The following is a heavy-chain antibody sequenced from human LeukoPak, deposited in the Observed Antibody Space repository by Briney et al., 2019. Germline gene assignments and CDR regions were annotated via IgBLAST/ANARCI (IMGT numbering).Heavy chain of an antibody. CDR1: GFTFSDYA. Sequence: PGGSLRLSCAASGFTFSDYAMSWVRQAPGKGLEWLSYISSSSDTYYADSVRGRFTISRDNAKDSLYLQRNSLRDEDTAVYYCASKLALGYWGKGTLVTVSS. CDR3: ASKLALGY. V-gene: IGHV3-69-1*01. J-gene: IGHJ4*02. CDR2: ISSSSDT.